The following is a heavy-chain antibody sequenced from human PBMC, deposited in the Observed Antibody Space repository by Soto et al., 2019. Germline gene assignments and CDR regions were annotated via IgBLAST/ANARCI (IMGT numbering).Heavy chain of an antibody. Sequence: GGSRRLSCAASGFTFSSYAMSWVRQAPGKGLEWVSAISGSGGSTYYADSVKGRFTISRDNSKNTLYLQMNSLRAEDTAVYYCAKAEGVAVAGTYQIDYWGQGTLVTVSS. CDR2: ISGSGGST. CDR3: AKAEGVAVAGTYQIDY. CDR1: GFTFSSYA. D-gene: IGHD6-19*01. V-gene: IGHV3-23*01. J-gene: IGHJ4*02.